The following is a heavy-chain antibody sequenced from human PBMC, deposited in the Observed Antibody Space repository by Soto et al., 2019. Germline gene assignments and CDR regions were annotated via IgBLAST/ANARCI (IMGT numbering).Heavy chain of an antibody. Sequence: GGSLRLSCAASGFTFSSYWMSWVRQAPGKGLEWVANIKQDGSEKYYVDSVKGRFTISRDNAKNSLYLQMNSLRAEDTAVYYCARDKLRYFDWLSTNYYYYGMDVWGQGTTVTVSS. CDR2: IKQDGSEK. CDR1: GFTFSSYW. J-gene: IGHJ6*02. V-gene: IGHV3-7*05. D-gene: IGHD3-9*01. CDR3: ARDKLRYFDWLSTNYYYYGMDV.